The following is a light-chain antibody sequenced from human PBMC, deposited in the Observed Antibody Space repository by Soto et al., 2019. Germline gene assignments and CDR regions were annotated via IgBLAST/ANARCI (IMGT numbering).Light chain of an antibody. V-gene: IGKV4-1*01. CDR1: QSLLYRSNSKNY. Sequence: DVVLTQSPGSLAVSLGERATIRCKYSQSLLYRSNSKNYVAWYQRKPGQPPKLLLFWASARESGVPDRFSGGGSGTDFTLTINGLQAEDVATYYCQQYYNTPLTFGGGTKVEIK. CDR3: QQYYNTPLT. CDR2: WAS. J-gene: IGKJ4*01.